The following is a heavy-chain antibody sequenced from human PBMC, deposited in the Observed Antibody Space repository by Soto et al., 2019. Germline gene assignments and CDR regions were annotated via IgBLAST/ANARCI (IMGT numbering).Heavy chain of an antibody. CDR1: GYSFTSYW. CDR3: ARRSYCYYIDV. Sequence: GESLKISCKGSGYSFTSYWIGWVRQMPGKGLEWMVIIYPGDSDTRYSPSFQGQVTISADKSICPAYLHWSRLKASDTAMYYCARRSYCYYIDVWGKGTTVTVSS. J-gene: IGHJ6*03. CDR2: IYPGDSDT. V-gene: IGHV5-51*01.